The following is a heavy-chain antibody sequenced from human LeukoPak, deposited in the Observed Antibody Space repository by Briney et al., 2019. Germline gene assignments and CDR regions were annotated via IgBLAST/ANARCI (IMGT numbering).Heavy chain of an antibody. J-gene: IGHJ4*02. CDR2: IYYSGST. CDR1: GGSISSSSYY. CDR3: ARGVIAAGGNDFDY. D-gene: IGHD6-13*01. V-gene: IGHV4-39*07. Sequence: PSETLSLTCTVSGGSISSSSYYWGWIRQPPGKGLEWIGSIYYSGSTYYNPSLKSRVTMSVDTSKNQLSLKVISVTDADTAVYYCARGVIAAGGNDFDYWGQGTLVTVSS.